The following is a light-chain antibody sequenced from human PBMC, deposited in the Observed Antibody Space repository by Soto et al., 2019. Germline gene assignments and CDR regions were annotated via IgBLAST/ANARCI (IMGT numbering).Light chain of an antibody. CDR2: EVS. V-gene: IGLV2-14*01. CDR1: SSDVGAYNH. J-gene: IGLJ3*02. CDR3: TSFTTSSTWV. Sequence: QSALTQPASVSGSPGQSITISCTGTSSDVGAYNHVSWYQQHPGKAPKLMIYEVSNRPSGVSNRFSGSKSGNTASLTISGLQAEDEADYYCTSFTTSSTWVLGGGTKLTVL.